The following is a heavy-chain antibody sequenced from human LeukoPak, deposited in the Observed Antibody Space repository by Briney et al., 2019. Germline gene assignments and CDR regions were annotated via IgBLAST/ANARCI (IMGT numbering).Heavy chain of an antibody. V-gene: IGHV3-33*01. D-gene: IGHD1-14*01. CDR3: ARNRAAPEN. CDR1: GFTFSSYG. CDR2: IWYDGSNK. J-gene: IGHJ4*02. Sequence: GRSLRLSCAASGFTFSSYGMHWVRQAPGKGLEWVAVIWYDGSNKYYADSVKGRFAISRDNAKNSLYLQMNSLRDEDTAIYYCARNRAAPENWGQGTLATVSS.